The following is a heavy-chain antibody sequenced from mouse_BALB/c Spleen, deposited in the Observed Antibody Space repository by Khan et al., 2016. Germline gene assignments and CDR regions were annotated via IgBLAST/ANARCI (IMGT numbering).Heavy chain of an antibody. D-gene: IGHD2-4*01. V-gene: IGHV14-3*02. Sequence: VQLQQSGSELVKPGASVQLSCTASGFNIKDTYMHWVKQRPEQGLEWIGRIDPANGNTNYYPKFQCKATITADTSSNSAYLQFSSLTSEDTAVYYCARSPYEYDVGFAYWGQGTLVTVSA. CDR1: GFNIKDTY. J-gene: IGHJ3*01. CDR2: IDPANGNT. CDR3: ARSPYEYDVGFAY.